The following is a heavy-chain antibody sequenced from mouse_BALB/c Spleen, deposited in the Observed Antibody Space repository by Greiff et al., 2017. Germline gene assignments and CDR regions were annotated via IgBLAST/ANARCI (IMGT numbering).Heavy chain of an antibody. D-gene: IGHD1-1*01. J-gene: IGHJ4*01. V-gene: IGHV1-39*01. CDR2: INPYYGST. Sequence: VQLQQTGPELVKPGASVKISCKASGYSFTDYIMLWVKQSHGKSLEWIGNINPYYGSTSYNLKFKGKATLTVDKSSSTAYMQLNSLTSEDSAVYYCARLDTTVVEAMDYWGQGTSVTVSS. CDR1: GYSFTDYI. CDR3: ARLDTTVVEAMDY.